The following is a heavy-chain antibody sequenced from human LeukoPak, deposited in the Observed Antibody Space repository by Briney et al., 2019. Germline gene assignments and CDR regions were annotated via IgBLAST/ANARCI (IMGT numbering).Heavy chain of an antibody. CDR1: GFTFSNYA. CDR3: VRGSSGYLDY. CDR2: ISDSGGRT. Sequence: EGSLRLSCAVSGFTFSNYAMSWVRQAPGKGLEWVSAISDSGGRTYYADSVKGRFTISRDNSKNTLYLQMNSLRAEDTAVYYCVRGSSGYLDYWGQGTLVTVSS. V-gene: IGHV3-23*01. J-gene: IGHJ4*02. D-gene: IGHD3-22*01.